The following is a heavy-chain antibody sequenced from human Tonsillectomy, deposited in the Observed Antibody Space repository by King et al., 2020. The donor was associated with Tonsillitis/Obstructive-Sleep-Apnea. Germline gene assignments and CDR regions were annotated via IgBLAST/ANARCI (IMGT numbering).Heavy chain of an antibody. D-gene: IGHD6-19*01. CDR3: ARDFYPNSSGYSDAFDI. V-gene: IGHV3-74*01. CDR1: GFTFSSYW. CDR2: INSDGSST. J-gene: IGHJ3*02. Sequence: VQLVESGGGLVQPGGSLRLSCAASGFTFSSYWMHWVRQAPGKGLVWVSRINSDGSSTSYADSVKGRFTISRDNARNTLYLQMNSLRAEDTAVYYCARDFYPNSSGYSDAFDIWGQGTMVTVSS.